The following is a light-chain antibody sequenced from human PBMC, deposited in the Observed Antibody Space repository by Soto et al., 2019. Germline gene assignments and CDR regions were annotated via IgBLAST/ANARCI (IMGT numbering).Light chain of an antibody. CDR1: QSVSSQ. CDR3: QQRRIWPLT. Sequence: EIVLTQSPATLSLSPGERATLSCRASQSVSSQLAWYQQKPGQAPRLLIYDASNRATGIPARFSGSGSGTDFTLTISSLEPEDFAVYYCQQRRIWPLTFGGGTKVEIK. J-gene: IGKJ4*01. CDR2: DAS. V-gene: IGKV3-11*01.